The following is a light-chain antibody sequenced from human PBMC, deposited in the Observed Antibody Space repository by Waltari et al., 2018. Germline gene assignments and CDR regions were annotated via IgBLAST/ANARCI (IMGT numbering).Light chain of an antibody. CDR3: CSYAGSSTVV. J-gene: IGLJ2*01. Sequence: QSALTQPASVSGSPGQSITISCTGTSIDVGGYTYVSWYQQHPGKAPKLMIYDGRKRPSGVSNRFSGSKSGNTASLTSSGLQAEDEADYYGCSYAGSSTVVFGGGTKLTVL. V-gene: IGLV2-23*01. CDR1: SIDVGGYTY. CDR2: DGR.